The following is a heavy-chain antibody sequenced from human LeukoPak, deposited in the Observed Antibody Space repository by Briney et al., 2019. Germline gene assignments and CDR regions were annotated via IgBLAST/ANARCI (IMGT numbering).Heavy chain of an antibody. D-gene: IGHD6-13*01. CDR2: ISSSSSYI. J-gene: IGHJ5*02. V-gene: IGHV3-21*01. CDR3: ARDHRGSSSQVPWFDP. CDR1: GFTFSSYS. Sequence: GGSLRLSCAASGFTFSSYSMNWVRQAPGKGLEWVSSISSSSSYIYYADSVKGRFTISRDNAKNSLYLQMNSLRAEDTAVYYCARDHRGSSSQVPWFDPWGQGTLVTVSS.